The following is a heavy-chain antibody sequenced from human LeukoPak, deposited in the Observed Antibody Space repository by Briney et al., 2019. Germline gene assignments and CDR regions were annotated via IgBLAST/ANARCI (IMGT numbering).Heavy chain of an antibody. CDR1: GGTFSSYA. CDR2: IIPIFGTA. Sequence: GASVKVSCKASGGTFSSYAISWVRQAPGQGLEWMGGIIPIFGTANYAQKFQGRVTITTDESTSTAYMELSSLRSDDTAVYYCARDKWDSGSHGFDYWGQGTLVTVSS. J-gene: IGHJ4*02. D-gene: IGHD1-26*01. V-gene: IGHV1-69*05. CDR3: ARDKWDSGSHGFDY.